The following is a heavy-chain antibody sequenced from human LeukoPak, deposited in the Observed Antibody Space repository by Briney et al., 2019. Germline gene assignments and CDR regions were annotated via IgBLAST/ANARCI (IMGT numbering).Heavy chain of an antibody. J-gene: IGHJ4*02. V-gene: IGHV3-7*03. CDR2: IKPDGSED. CDR1: GFTFSTYW. D-gene: IGHD4-17*01. Sequence: PGGSLRLSCAASGFTFSTYWMSWVRQAPGKGLEWVANIKPDGSEDYYVDSVKGRFTISRDNAKNSLYLQMNSLRAEDTALYYCAKVGMGVYGDYVGYFDYWGQGTLVTVSS. CDR3: AKVGMGVYGDYVGYFDY.